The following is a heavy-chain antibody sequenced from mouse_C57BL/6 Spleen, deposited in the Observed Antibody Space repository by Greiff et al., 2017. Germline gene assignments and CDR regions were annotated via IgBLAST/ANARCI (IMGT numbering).Heavy chain of an antibody. D-gene: IGHD2-3*01. CDR1: GFNIKDYY. CDR2: IDPEDGET. CDR3: ARYSYDGYNYAMDY. Sequence: VQLKESGAELVKPGASVKLSCTASGFNIKDYYMHWVKQRTEQGLEWIGRIDPEDGETKYAPKFPGKATITADTSSNTAYLQLSSLTSEDTAVYYCARYSYDGYNYAMDYWGQGTSVTVSS. V-gene: IGHV14-2*01. J-gene: IGHJ4*01.